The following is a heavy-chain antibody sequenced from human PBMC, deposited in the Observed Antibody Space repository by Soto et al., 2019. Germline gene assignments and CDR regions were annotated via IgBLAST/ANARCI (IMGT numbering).Heavy chain of an antibody. CDR3: AKDFTPDSRWDIDY. CDR1: GFTFSIYT. CDR2: IYGNGRST. J-gene: IGHJ4*02. V-gene: IGHV3-23*01. D-gene: IGHD1-26*01. Sequence: EVQLLESGGGLVQPAGSLRLSCAASGFTFSIYTMSWFRQAPGKGLEWVSSIYGNGRSTFYSASVKGRFFISRDNSGNTVYLQMSSLRVEDTAIYYCAKDFTPDSRWDIDYWGQGSLVTVSS.